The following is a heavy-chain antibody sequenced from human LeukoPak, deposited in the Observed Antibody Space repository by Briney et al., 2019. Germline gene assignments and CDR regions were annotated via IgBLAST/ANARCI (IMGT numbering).Heavy chain of an antibody. CDR3: ARGKRITMVRGVIHWFDP. CDR2: IYYSGST. CDR1: GGSISSSSYY. J-gene: IGHJ5*02. Sequence: SETLSLTCTVSGGSISSSSYYWGWIRQPPGKGLEWIGRIYYSGSTYYNSSLKSRVTISVDTSKNQFSLKLSSVTAADTAVYYCARGKRITMVRGVIHWFDPWGQGTLDTVSS. D-gene: IGHD3-10*01. V-gene: IGHV4-39*07.